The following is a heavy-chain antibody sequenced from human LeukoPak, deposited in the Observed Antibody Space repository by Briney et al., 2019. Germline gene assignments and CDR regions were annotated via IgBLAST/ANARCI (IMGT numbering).Heavy chain of an antibody. CDR3: ATAFSCSGGSCYWFDP. J-gene: IGHJ5*02. CDR1: GYTLTELS. V-gene: IGHV1-24*01. CDR2: FDPEDGET. D-gene: IGHD2-15*01. Sequence: ASVKVSRKVSGYTLTELSMHWVRQAPGKGLEWMGGFDPEDGETIYAQKFQGRVTMTEDTSTDTAYMELSSLRSEDTAVYYCATAFSCSGGSCYWFDPWGQGTLVTVSS.